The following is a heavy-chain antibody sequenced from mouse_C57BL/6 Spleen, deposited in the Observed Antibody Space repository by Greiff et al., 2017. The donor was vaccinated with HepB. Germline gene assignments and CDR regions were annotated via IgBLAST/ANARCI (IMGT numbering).Heavy chain of an antibody. J-gene: IGHJ4*01. CDR2: IDPSDSYT. CDR1: GYTFTSYW. CDR3: AFYGSSYVLYAMDY. D-gene: IGHD1-1*01. Sequence: VQLQQPGAELVKPGASVKLSCKASGYTFTSYWMQWVKQRPGQGLEWIGEIDPSDSYTNYNQKFKGKATLTVDTSSSTAYMQLSSLTSEDSAVYYCAFYGSSYVLYAMDYWGQGTSVTVSS. V-gene: IGHV1-50*01.